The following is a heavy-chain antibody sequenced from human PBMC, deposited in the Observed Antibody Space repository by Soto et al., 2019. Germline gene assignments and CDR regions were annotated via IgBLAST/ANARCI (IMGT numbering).Heavy chain of an antibody. V-gene: IGHV3-23*01. CDR3: AKDRTAAARNFDY. Sequence: GGSLRLSCAVSGFTFSNHAMSWVRQAPGKGLEWVSAISTAVGATYYADSVKGRFTISRDDSNNTLYLQMDSLRAEDTAVYYCAKDRTAAARNFDYWGQGTMVTVSS. J-gene: IGHJ4*02. CDR2: ISTAVGAT. D-gene: IGHD6-13*01. CDR1: GFTFSNHA.